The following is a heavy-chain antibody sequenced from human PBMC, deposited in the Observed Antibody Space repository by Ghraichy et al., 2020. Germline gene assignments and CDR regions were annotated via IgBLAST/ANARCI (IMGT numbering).Heavy chain of an antibody. CDR2: INSDGSST. Sequence: GGSLRLSCAASGFTFSSYWMHWVRQAPGKGLVWVSRINSDGSSTTYADSVKGRFTISRDNAKNTLYLQMNSLRAEDTAVYYCARAQSLTIFGVVIIEDWFDPWGQGTLVTVSS. D-gene: IGHD3-3*01. CDR1: GFTFSSYW. CDR3: ARAQSLTIFGVVIIEDWFDP. J-gene: IGHJ5*02. V-gene: IGHV3-74*01.